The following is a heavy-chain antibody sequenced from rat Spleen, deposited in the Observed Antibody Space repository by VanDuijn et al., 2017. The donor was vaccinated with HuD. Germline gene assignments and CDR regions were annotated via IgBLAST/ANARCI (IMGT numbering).Heavy chain of an antibody. V-gene: IGHV5S13*01. CDR1: GFIFSNYD. CDR3: ARAGYLRDWYFDF. D-gene: IGHD2-2*01. Sequence: EVQLVESGGGLVQPGRSLKLSCAASGFIFSNYDMAWVRQAPTKGLEWVASISPSGGSTYYRDSVTGRFTVSRDNAKNNLYLQMDNLRSEDTATYYCARAGYLRDWYFDFWGPGTMVTVSS. CDR2: ISPSGGST. J-gene: IGHJ1*01.